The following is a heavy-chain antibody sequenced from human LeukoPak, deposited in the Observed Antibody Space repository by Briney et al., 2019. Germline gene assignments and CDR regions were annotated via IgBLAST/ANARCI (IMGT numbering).Heavy chain of an antibody. CDR3: ARLTSERIDWFGWLDP. CDR1: GYTFIDYW. V-gene: IGHV5-51*01. Sequence: GASLKISCKGSGYTFIDYWIAWVRQMPEKGLEWMGVIYPGDSETRYSPSFQGQITISADKSISTAYLQWNRLKASDTAIYCARLTSERIDWFGWLDPWGQGTLVTVSS. D-gene: IGHD3-9*01. J-gene: IGHJ5*02. CDR2: IYPGDSET.